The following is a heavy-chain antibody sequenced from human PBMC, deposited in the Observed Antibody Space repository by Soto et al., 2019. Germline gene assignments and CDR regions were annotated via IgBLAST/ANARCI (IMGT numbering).Heavy chain of an antibody. CDR1: GYTLTELS. CDR2: FDPEDGET. V-gene: IGHV1-24*01. J-gene: IGHJ3*02. D-gene: IGHD3-10*01. CDR3: ATIRPYYYATGAFDI. Sequence: ASVKVSCKVSGYTLTELSMHWVRQAPGKGLEWMGGFDPEDGETIYGQKFQGRVTMTEDTSTDTAYMELSSLRSEDTAVYYCATIRPYYYATGAFDIWGQGTMVTDSS.